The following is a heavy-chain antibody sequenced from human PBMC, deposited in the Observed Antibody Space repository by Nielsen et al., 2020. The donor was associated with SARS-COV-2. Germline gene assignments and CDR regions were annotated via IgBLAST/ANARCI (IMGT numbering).Heavy chain of an antibody. D-gene: IGHD6-13*01. Sequence: GESLKISCAASGFTFSSYSMNWVRQAPGKGLEWVLSISSSSSYIYYADSVKGRFTISRDNAKNSLYLQMNSLRAEDTAVYYCARLGTAAGLDYWGQGTLVTVSS. CDR1: GFTFSSYS. CDR2: ISSSSSYI. CDR3: ARLGTAAGLDY. J-gene: IGHJ4*02. V-gene: IGHV3-21*01.